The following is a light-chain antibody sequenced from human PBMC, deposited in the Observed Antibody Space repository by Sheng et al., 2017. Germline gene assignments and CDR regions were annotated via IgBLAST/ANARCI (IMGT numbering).Light chain of an antibody. J-gene: IGLJ3*02. CDR3: AAWDDSLSGRWV. CDR1: SSNIGAGYD. V-gene: IGLV1-47*01. Sequence: QSVLTQPPSVSGAPGQRVTISCTGSSSNIGAGYDVHWYQQLPGTAPKLLIYRNNQRPSGVPDRFSGSKSGTSASLAISGLRSEDEADYYCAAWDDSLSGRWVFGGGTKLTVL. CDR2: RNN.